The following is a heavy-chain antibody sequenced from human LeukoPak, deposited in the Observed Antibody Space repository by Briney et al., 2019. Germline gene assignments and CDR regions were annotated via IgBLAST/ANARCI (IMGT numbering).Heavy chain of an antibody. CDR3: ARDTLYYDSNGYYHPFDY. J-gene: IGHJ4*02. V-gene: IGHV1-2*02. D-gene: IGHD3-22*01. Sequence: ASVKVSCKASGYTFTGYYMHWVRQAPGQGLEWMGWINPNSGGTNYAQKFQGRVTMTRDTSISTAYMELSRLRSDDTAVYYCARDTLYYDSNGYYHPFDYWGQGTLVTVSS. CDR1: GYTFTGYY. CDR2: INPNSGGT.